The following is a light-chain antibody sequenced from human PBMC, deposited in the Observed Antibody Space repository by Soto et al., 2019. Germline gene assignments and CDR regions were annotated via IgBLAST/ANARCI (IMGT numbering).Light chain of an antibody. CDR3: QQYNNWPRT. V-gene: IGKV3-15*01. Sequence: EILMTQSPATLSVSPGERVTLSCRASQSVGSNLAWYQQKPGQAPGLLIYGASTRATGIPARFTGSGSGTEFTLTISSLKSEDFAVYYCQQYNNWPRTFGQGTKVEIK. J-gene: IGKJ1*01. CDR1: QSVGSN. CDR2: GAS.